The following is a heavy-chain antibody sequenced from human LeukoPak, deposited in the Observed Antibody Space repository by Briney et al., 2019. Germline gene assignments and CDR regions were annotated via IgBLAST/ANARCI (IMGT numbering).Heavy chain of an antibody. V-gene: IGHV3-30-3*01. CDR3: ARDRGKGIVVVTAALSL. CDR2: ISYDGSNK. J-gene: IGHJ4*02. CDR1: GFTFSSYA. Sequence: GGSLRLSCAASGFTFSSYAMHWVRQAPGKGLEWVAVISYDGSNKYYADSVKGRFTISRDNSKNTLYLQMNSLRAEDTAVYYCARDRGKGIVVVTAALSLWGQGTLVTVSS. D-gene: IGHD2-21*02.